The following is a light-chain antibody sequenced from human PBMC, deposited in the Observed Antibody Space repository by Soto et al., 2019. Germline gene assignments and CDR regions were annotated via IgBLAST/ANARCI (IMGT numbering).Light chain of an antibody. V-gene: IGKV1-27*01. J-gene: IGKJ1*01. CDR3: QKYNSATWT. Sequence: DIQMTQSPASLSASVGDRVTITCRASQGISNYLAWYQQKPRKVPKLLIYAASTLQSGVPSRFSGSGSRTDFTLTISSLHPEDVATYYWQKYNSATWTFGQGTKVEIK. CDR1: QGISNY. CDR2: AAS.